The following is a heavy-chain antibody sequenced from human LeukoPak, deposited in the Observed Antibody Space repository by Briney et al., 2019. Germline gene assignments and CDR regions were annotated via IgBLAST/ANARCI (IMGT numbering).Heavy chain of an antibody. CDR2: MNRDGSEK. CDR1: GFTFSSYW. J-gene: IGHJ6*02. Sequence: GGSLRLSCAASGFTFSSYWMSWVRQAPGKGLEWVANMNRDGSEKNYVDSIKGRFTISRNNAANSLYLQMNSLRVEDTAVYYCARDGGIIRFGGQDVWGQGTTVIVS. CDR3: ARDGGIIRFGGQDV. V-gene: IGHV3-7*01. D-gene: IGHD3-16*01.